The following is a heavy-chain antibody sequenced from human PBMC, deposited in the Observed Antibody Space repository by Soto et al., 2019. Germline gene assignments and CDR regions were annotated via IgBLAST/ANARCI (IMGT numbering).Heavy chain of an antibody. D-gene: IGHD6-13*01. CDR3: ARGVSGYYYYYYYYMDV. J-gene: IGHJ6*03. Sequence: SETLSLTCALYGGSFSGYYWSWIRQPPGKGLEWIGEINHRGSTNYNPSLKSLVIISVDTSKNQFSLMLSSVTAADTAVYYCARGVSGYYYYYYYYMDVWGKGTTVT. V-gene: IGHV4-34*01. CDR2: INHRGST. CDR1: GGSFSGYY.